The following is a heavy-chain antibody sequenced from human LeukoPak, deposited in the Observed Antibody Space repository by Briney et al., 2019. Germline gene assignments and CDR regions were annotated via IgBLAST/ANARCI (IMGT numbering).Heavy chain of an antibody. CDR3: ARDKRGHYY. CDR2: IKEDGSEK. D-gene: IGHD2-21*01. Sequence: GGSLRLSCATSGFTFSSFWMTWVRQAPGKGLEWVANIKEDGSEKYYVDSVEGRFTISRDNAKNSLYLQMNSLRAEDTAVHYCARDKRGHYYWGQGTLVTVSS. V-gene: IGHV3-7*01. CDR1: GFTFSSFW. J-gene: IGHJ4*02.